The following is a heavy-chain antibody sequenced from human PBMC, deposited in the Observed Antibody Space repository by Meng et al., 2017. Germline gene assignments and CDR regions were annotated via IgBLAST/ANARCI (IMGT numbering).Heavy chain of an antibody. V-gene: IGHV3-49*03. J-gene: IGHJ4*02. CDR2: IRSEAYGGTA. CDR1: GFTFDDYA. CDR3: SRSKVGATSFGY. D-gene: IGHD1-26*01. Sequence: GESLKISCTASGFTFDDYAVSWFRQAPGKGLEWVGFIRSEAYGGTAEYAASVKGRFTISRDDSNSIAYLQMNSLKTEDTAVYYCSRSKVGATSFGYWGQGTLVTVSS.